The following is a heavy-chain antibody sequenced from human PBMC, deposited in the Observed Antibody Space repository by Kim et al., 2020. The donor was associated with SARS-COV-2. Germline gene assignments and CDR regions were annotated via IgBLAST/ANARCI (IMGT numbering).Heavy chain of an antibody. J-gene: IGHJ4*02. CDR1: GGALHNYY. D-gene: IGHD2-15*01. CDR2: IYYSGST. V-gene: IGHV4-59*01. Sequence: SETLSLTCTVSGGALHNYYWSWIRQPPGKGLEWIGYIYYSGSTNYNPSFKSRVTMSDDMSKNQFSLKLNSVTAADTAVYDCARDVPRRGPGDGWFFDSWGQGTLVTVSS. CDR3: ARDVPRRGPGDGWFFDS.